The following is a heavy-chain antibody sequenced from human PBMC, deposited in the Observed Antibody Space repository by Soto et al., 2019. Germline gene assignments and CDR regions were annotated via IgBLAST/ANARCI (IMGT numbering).Heavy chain of an antibody. CDR1: GYSFINCG. V-gene: IGHV1-18*01. CDR2: ISVYNGNT. CDR3: ARDPQYSGSLSGGGDAFDI. D-gene: IGHD1-26*01. J-gene: IGHJ3*02. Sequence: ASVKVSCRASGYSFINCGITCVRQVPGRGREWIGWISVYNGNTHYAESLQGRVTMTTDTSTNTAYMELRSLTSDDTAMYYCARDPQYSGSLSGGGDAFDIWGQGTMVTVS.